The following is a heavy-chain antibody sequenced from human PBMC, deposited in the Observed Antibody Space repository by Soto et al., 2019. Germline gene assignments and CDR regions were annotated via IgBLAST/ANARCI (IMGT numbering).Heavy chain of an antibody. CDR1: GFTFSSYA. J-gene: IGHJ4*02. Sequence: LRLSCSASGFTFSSYAMHWVRQAPGKGLEYVSAINSNGGSTYYADSVKGRFTISRDNSKNTLYLQMSSLRAEDTAVYYCVKILQYSYGLPHWGQGTLVTVSS. CDR2: INSNGGST. CDR3: VKILQYSYGLPH. V-gene: IGHV3-64D*06. D-gene: IGHD5-18*01.